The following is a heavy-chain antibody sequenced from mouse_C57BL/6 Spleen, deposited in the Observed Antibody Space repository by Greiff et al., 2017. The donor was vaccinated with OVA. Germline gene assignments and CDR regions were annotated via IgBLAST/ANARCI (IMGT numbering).Heavy chain of an antibody. CDR2: ISYDGSN. D-gene: IGHD3-2*02. V-gene: IGHV3-6*01. Sequence: DVQLQESGPGLVKPSQSLSLTCSVTGYSITSGYYWHWIRQFPGNKLEWMGYISYDGSNNYNPSLKNRISITRDTSKNQFFLKLNSVTTEDTATYYCAREDSSGPYYFDYWGQGTTLTVSS. CDR1: GYSITSGYY. J-gene: IGHJ2*01. CDR3: AREDSSGPYYFDY.